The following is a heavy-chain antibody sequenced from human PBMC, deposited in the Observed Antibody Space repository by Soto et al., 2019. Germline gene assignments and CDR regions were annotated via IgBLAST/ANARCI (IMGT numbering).Heavy chain of an antibody. Sequence: GGSLRLSCAASGFTFSSYAMHWVRQAPGKGLEWVAVISYDGSNKYYADSVKGRFTISRDNSKNTLYLQMNSLRAEDTAVYYCAREMEKQWLVGGFDYWGQGTLVTVSS. D-gene: IGHD6-19*01. CDR1: GFTFSSYA. J-gene: IGHJ4*02. CDR3: AREMEKQWLVGGFDY. V-gene: IGHV3-30-3*01. CDR2: ISYDGSNK.